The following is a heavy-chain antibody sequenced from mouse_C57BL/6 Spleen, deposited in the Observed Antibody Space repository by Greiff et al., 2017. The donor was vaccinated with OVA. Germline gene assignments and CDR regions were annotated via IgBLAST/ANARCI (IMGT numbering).Heavy chain of an antibody. J-gene: IGHJ2*01. CDR1: GFTFSDYG. CDR3: ARESFITTVVAHFDY. CDR2: ISSGSSTI. Sequence: EVHLVESGGGLVKPGGSLKLSCAASGFTFSDYGMHWVRQAPEKGLEWVAYISSGSSTIYYADTVKGRFTISRDNAKNTLFLQMTSLRSEDTAMYYCARESFITTVVAHFDYWGQGTTLTVSS. D-gene: IGHD1-1*01. V-gene: IGHV5-17*01.